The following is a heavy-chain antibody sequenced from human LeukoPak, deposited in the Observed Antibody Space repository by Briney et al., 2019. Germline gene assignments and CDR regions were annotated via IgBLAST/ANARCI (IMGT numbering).Heavy chain of an antibody. V-gene: IGHV1-18*01. CDR3: ARQRVAYCGGDCYSQFDP. CDR1: GYTFTSYG. D-gene: IGHD2-21*02. Sequence: ASVKVSCKASGYTFTSYGISWVRQAPGQGLEWMGWISAYNGNTNYAQKLQGRVTMTTDTSTSTAYMELRSLRSDDTAVYYCARQRVAYCGGDCYSQFDPWGQGTLVTVSS. CDR2: ISAYNGNT. J-gene: IGHJ5*02.